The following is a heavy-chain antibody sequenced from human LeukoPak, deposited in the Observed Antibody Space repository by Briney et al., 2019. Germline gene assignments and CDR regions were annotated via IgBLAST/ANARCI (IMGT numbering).Heavy chain of an antibody. J-gene: IGHJ4*02. CDR3: ARDARVYYYDSSGYYYPY. Sequence: GASVKVSCKASGYSFTNYYMHWVRQAPGQGLEWMGIINPSGGSTSYAQKFQGRVTMTRDTSTSTVYMELSSLRSEDTAVYYCARDARVYYYDSSGYYYPYWGQGTLVTVSS. CDR2: INPSGGST. CDR1: GYSFTNYY. D-gene: IGHD3-22*01. V-gene: IGHV1-46*03.